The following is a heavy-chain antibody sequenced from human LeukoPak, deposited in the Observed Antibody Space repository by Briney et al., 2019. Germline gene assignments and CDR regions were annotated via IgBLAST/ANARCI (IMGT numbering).Heavy chain of an antibody. D-gene: IGHD2-2*01. CDR3: AKDRVVVVPAAFDY. CDR1: GFTFSGSA. V-gene: IGHV3-23*01. J-gene: IGHJ4*02. Sequence: GGSLRLSCAASGFTFSGSAMHWVRQAPGKGLEWVSAISGSGGSTYYADSVKGRFTISRDNSKNTLYLQMNSLRAEDTAVYYCAKDRVVVVPAAFDYWGQGTLVTVSS. CDR2: ISGSGGST.